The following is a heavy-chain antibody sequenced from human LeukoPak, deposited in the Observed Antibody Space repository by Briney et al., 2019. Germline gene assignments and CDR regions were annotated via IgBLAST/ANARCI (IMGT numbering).Heavy chain of an antibody. CDR3: ARDLSDYYGSGSHRPIEAFDS. J-gene: IGHJ3*01. CDR2: INHSGSP. Sequence: SETLSLSRAVYGGSFSGYYWSWIRQPPGKGLEWIGEINHSGSPNYNPSLKSRVTISIDTSKNQFSLKLSPVTAADTAVYYCARDLSDYYGSGSHRPIEAFDSWGQGTMVTVSS. D-gene: IGHD3-10*01. CDR1: GGSFSGYY. V-gene: IGHV4-34*01.